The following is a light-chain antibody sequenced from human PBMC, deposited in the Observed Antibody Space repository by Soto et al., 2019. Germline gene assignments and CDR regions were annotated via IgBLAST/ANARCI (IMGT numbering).Light chain of an antibody. V-gene: IGKV3-20*01. CDR2: GAA. J-gene: IGKJ2*01. CDR3: QQFGSSPSYT. CDR1: QTVSSTY. Sequence: DIVLPQSPGTLSLSPGERATLSCRANQTVSSTYLAWYQQKPGQAPRLLIFGAASRATGIPDRFSGSGSGTDFTIIISRLEPEDFAVYYCQQFGSSPSYTFGQGTKLEIK.